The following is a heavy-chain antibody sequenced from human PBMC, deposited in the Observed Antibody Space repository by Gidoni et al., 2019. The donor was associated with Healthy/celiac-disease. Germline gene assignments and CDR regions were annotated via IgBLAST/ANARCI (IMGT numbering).Heavy chain of an antibody. CDR2: ISSSGSTI. V-gene: IGHV3-48*03. CDR3: ARDHGPYYYYYGMDV. J-gene: IGHJ6*02. Sequence: EVQLVESGGGLVQPGGFLRLSCAASGFTFSSYEMNWVRQAPGKGLEWVSYISSSGSTIYYADSVKGRFTISRDNAKNSLYLQMNSLRAEDTAVYYCARDHGPYYYYYGMDVWGQGTTVTVSS. CDR1: GFTFSSYE.